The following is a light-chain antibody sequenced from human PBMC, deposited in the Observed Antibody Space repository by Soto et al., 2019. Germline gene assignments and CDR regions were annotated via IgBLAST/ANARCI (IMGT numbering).Light chain of an antibody. CDR1: SSDVGSYNL. CDR2: EGS. CDR3: CSYAGSSTLYV. V-gene: IGLV2-23*01. J-gene: IGLJ1*01. Sequence: QSVLTQPASVSGSPGRSITISCTGTSSDVGSYNLVSWYQPHPGKAPKLMIYEGSKRPSGVSNRFSGSKSGNTASLTISGLQAEDEADYYCCSYAGSSTLYVFGTGTKLTVL.